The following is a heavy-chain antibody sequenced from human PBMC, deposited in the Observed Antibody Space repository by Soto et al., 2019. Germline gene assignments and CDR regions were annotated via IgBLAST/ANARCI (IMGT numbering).Heavy chain of an antibody. CDR1: GGTFSSYA. J-gene: IGHJ6*02. CDR3: ARDLWSGYYYYGMDV. V-gene: IGHV1-69*06. D-gene: IGHD3-3*01. CDR2: IIPIFGTA. Sequence: SVKVSCKASGGTFSSYAISWVRQAPGQGLEWMGGIIPIFGTANYAQKFQGRVTITADKPTSTAYMELSSLRSEDTAVYYCARDLWSGYYYYGMDVWGQGTTVTVSS.